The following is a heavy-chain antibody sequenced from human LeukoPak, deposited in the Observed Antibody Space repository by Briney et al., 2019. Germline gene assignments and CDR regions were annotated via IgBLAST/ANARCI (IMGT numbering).Heavy chain of an antibody. V-gene: IGHV3-23*01. CDR1: GFTFSSYA. CDR3: AKDRPLRSDGGY. Sequence: GGSLRLSCAASGFTFSSYAMSWVRQAPGKGLEWVSVISGGGGSTYYADSVKGRFTISRDNSKNTLYLQMNSLRAEDTAVYYCAKDRPLRSDGGYWGQGTLVTVSS. CDR2: ISGGGGST. D-gene: IGHD1-26*01. J-gene: IGHJ4*02.